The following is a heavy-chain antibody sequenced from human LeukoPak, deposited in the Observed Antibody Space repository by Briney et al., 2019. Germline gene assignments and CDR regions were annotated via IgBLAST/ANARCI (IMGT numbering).Heavy chain of an antibody. CDR3: ARDWRLDY. Sequence: GGSLRLSCAASGFTFSSYSMNWVRQAPGKGLEWVANIKQDGSEKYYVDSVKGRFTISRDNAKNSLYLQMNSLRAEDTAVYYCARDWRLDYWGQGTLVTVSS. J-gene: IGHJ4*02. D-gene: IGHD3-3*01. V-gene: IGHV3-7*01. CDR1: GFTFSSYS. CDR2: IKQDGSEK.